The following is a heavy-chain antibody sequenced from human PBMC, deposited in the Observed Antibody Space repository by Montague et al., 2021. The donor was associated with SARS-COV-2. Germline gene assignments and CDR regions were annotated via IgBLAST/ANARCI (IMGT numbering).Heavy chain of an antibody. V-gene: IGHV3-30-3*01. Sequence: SRRLSCAASGFIFSSYAMHWVRQAPGKGLEWVAVISYDGSNKYYADSVKGRFTISRDNSKNTLYLQMNSLRAEDTAVYYCARGTGISSGWFDYWGQGTLVTVSS. D-gene: IGHD6-19*01. CDR1: GFIFSSYA. CDR3: ARGTGISSGWFDY. CDR2: ISYDGSNK. J-gene: IGHJ4*02.